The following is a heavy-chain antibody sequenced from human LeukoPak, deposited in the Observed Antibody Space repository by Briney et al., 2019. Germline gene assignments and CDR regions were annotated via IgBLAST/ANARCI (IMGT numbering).Heavy chain of an antibody. D-gene: IGHD2-21*01. CDR1: GFTFSDYY. CDR2: ISSGGSTI. Sequence: PGGSLRLSCAASGFTFSDYYMSWIRQAPGEGLEWVSYISSGGSTIYYADSVKGRFTISRHNAKHSLYLQMNSLRAEDRAVYYCARHLVVATYDYWGQGTLVTVSS. J-gene: IGHJ4*02. V-gene: IGHV3-11*01. CDR3: ARHLVVATYDY.